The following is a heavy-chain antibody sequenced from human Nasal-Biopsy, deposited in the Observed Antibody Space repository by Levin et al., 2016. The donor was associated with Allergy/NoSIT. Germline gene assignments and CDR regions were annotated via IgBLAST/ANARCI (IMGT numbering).Heavy chain of an antibody. CDR2: IIPLLDVA. CDR3: VRMAGHYNDVDN. V-gene: IGHV1-69*02. D-gene: IGHD5-24*01. J-gene: IGHJ4*02. Sequence: SVKVSCKASGGTFSSYTISWVRQAPGQGLEWMGRIIPLLDVANYEQRFQGRVTITADKSTNTLYMELSGLRSEDTAVYYCVRMAGHYNDVDNWGQGTLVTVSS. CDR1: GGTFSSYT.